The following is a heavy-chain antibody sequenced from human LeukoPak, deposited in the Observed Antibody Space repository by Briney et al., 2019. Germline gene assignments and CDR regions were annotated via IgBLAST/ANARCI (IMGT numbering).Heavy chain of an antibody. J-gene: IGHJ3*02. D-gene: IGHD2-15*01. V-gene: IGHV3-43*01. CDR2: ISWDGGST. Sequence: PGGSLRLSCAASGFTFDDYTMHWVRQAPGKGLEWVSLISWDGGSTYYADSVKGRFTISRDNSENSLYLQMNSLRTEDTALYYCASLAGYCSGGSCYWGAFDIWGQGTMVTVSS. CDR1: GFTFDDYT. CDR3: ASLAGYCSGGSCYWGAFDI.